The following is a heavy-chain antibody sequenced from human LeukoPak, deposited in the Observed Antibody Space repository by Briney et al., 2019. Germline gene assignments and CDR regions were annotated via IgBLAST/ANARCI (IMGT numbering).Heavy chain of an antibody. J-gene: IGHJ4*02. D-gene: IGHD3-10*01. Sequence: SETLSLTCAVYGGSFSGYYWSWIRQPPGKGLEWIGEINHSGSTNYNPSLKSRVTISVDTSKNQFSLKLSSVTAADTAVYYCARRGISITMVRGGRLGYWGQGTLVTVSS. CDR1: GGSFSGYY. V-gene: IGHV4-34*01. CDR2: INHSGST. CDR3: ARRGISITMVRGGRLGY.